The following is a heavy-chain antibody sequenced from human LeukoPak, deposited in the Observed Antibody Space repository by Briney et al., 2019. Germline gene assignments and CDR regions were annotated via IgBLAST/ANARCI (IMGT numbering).Heavy chain of an antibody. CDR2: IYHSGIT. CDR1: GYSISSGYY. CDR3: AKGAGGFSYYNWFDP. V-gene: IGHV4-38-2*02. Sequence: SETLSLTCNVSGYSISSGYYWGWIRQPPGKGLEWIGSIYHSGITYYNPSLESRDTISVDTSKNQFSLKLASVTAADTAIYYCAKGAGGFSYYNWFDPWGQGTLVTVSS. D-gene: IGHD5-18*01. J-gene: IGHJ5*02.